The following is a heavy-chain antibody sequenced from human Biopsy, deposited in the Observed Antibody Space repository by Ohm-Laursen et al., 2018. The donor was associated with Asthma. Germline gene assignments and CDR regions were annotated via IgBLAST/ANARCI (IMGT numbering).Heavy chain of an antibody. CDR1: GFTFSSSA. Sequence: SLRLSCAASGFTFSSSAMSWVRQAPGKGLERVSAITGSGGTTYYADSVRGRFTISRDNSKSTLFLQMDSLSAEDTAVYYCAKDFRGIAVAGDWGFDYWGQGTLVTVSS. CDR3: AKDFRGIAVAGDWGFDY. CDR2: ITGSGGTT. J-gene: IGHJ4*02. D-gene: IGHD6-19*01. V-gene: IGHV3-23*01.